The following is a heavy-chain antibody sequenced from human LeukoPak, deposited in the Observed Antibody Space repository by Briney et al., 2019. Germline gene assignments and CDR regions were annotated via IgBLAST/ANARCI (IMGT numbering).Heavy chain of an antibody. CDR3: ARGASTIYDILTGCDY. CDR2: ISWNSGSI. V-gene: IGHV3-9*01. CDR1: GFTFDDYA. Sequence: GGSLRLSCAASGFTFDDYAMHWVRQAPGKGLEWVSGISWNSGSIGYADSVKGRFTISRDNAKNSLYLQMNSLRAEDTAVYYCARGASTIYDILTGCDYWGQGTLVTVSS. J-gene: IGHJ4*02. D-gene: IGHD3-9*01.